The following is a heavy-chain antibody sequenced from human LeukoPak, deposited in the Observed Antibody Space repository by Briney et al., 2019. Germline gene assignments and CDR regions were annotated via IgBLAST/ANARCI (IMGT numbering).Heavy chain of an antibody. CDR1: DSTLINYG. V-gene: IGHV3-30*02. Sequence: PGGSLRLSLAAPDSTLINYGVNWFREAPGMGLEWVAFIRNDGSNKYYADSVKGRFTISRDNSKDTLYLQMNSLRAEDTAVYYWARVPRRGWEGLDYWGQGTLVTVSS. CDR3: ARVPRRGWEGLDY. J-gene: IGHJ4*02. CDR2: IRNDGSNK. D-gene: IGHD3-22*01.